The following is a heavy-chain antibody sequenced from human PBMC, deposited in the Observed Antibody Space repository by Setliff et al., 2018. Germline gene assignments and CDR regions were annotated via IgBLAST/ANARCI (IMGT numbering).Heavy chain of an antibody. D-gene: IGHD5-12*01. J-gene: IGHJ4*02. CDR1: GGSMTYYY. CDR2: ISHSANR. Sequence: SETLSLTCTVSGGSMTYYYWGWIRQSPGKELEWIGGISHSANRYYNPSFRTGVTISVDMSKNQFFLNLDSVTAADTALYYCARESRFGYSGYDCAFDYWGQGMLVTVSS. CDR3: ARESRFGYSGYDCAFDY. V-gene: IGHV4-4*08.